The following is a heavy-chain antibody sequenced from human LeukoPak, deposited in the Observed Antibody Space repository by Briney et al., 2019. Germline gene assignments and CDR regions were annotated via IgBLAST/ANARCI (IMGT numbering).Heavy chain of an antibody. Sequence: GGSLRLSCAASGFTFSSYWMSWVRQAPGKGLEWVANIKQDGSEKYYVDSVKGRSTVSRDNSKNKLYLQMNSLRADDTAIYYCARDLGWLHYEDWGQGTLVTVSS. CDR2: IKQDGSEK. D-gene: IGHD5-12*01. CDR3: ARDLGWLHYED. V-gene: IGHV3-7*03. J-gene: IGHJ4*02. CDR1: GFTFSSYW.